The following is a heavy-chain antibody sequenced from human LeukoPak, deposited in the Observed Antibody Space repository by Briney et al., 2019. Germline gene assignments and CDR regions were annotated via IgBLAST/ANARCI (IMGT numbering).Heavy chain of an antibody. Sequence: GGSLRLSCAASGFTFSTYWMHWVRQAPGKGLVWVSRINSDGSTTDYADSVKGRFTISRDNAKNTLYLQMNSLRVEDTALYYCVRRDIYTTSSWGAFDIWGQGTLVTVSS. V-gene: IGHV3-74*01. CDR1: GFTFSTYW. CDR3: VRRDIYTTSSWGAFDI. D-gene: IGHD6-6*01. CDR2: INSDGSTT. J-gene: IGHJ3*02.